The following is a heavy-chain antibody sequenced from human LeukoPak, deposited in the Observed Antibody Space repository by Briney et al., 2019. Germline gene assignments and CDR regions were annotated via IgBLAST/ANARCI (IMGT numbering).Heavy chain of an antibody. J-gene: IGHJ4*02. CDR1: GFTFSSYG. D-gene: IGHD2-21*01. CDR3: AKSSQTYCGCCCLLVS. V-gene: IGHV3-30*02. CDR2: IRYDGSNK. Sequence: GGSLRLSCAASGFTFSSYGMHWLRQAPGKGLAWVAFIRYDGSNKYYADSVKGRFTISRDNSKNTLYLQMNSLRAEGTAVYYCAKSSQTYCGCCCLLVSGGQGSLVTVSS.